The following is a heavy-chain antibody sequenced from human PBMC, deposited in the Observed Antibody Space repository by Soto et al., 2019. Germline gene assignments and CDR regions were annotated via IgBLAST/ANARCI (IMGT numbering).Heavy chain of an antibody. D-gene: IGHD1-26*01. CDR2: IKRKIDGGTT. CDR3: TTDIWSGRGLDY. J-gene: IGHJ4*02. CDR1: GFGFSNAW. Sequence: GSLRLSCKASGFGFSNAWMNWVRQTPGKGLEWVGHIKRKIDGGTTDYTAPVKGRFTISRDDSENTLYLQMSSLKTEDTALYYCTTDIWSGRGLDYWGQGTQVTVS. V-gene: IGHV3-15*07.